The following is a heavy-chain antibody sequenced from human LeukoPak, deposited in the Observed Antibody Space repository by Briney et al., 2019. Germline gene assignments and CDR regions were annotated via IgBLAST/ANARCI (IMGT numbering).Heavy chain of an antibody. V-gene: IGHV3-48*03. D-gene: IGHD3-10*02. CDR1: GFTFSSYA. CDR3: AELGITMIGGV. J-gene: IGHJ6*04. CDR2: ISSSGSTI. Sequence: GGSLRLSCAASGFTFSSYAMTWVRQAPGKGLEWVSYISSSGSTIYYADSVKGRFTISRDNAKNSLYLQMNSLRAEDTAVYYCAELGITMIGGVWGRGTTVTISS.